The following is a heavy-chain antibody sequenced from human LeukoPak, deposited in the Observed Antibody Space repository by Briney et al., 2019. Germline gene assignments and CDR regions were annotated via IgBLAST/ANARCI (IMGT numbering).Heavy chain of an antibody. Sequence: PGGSLRLSCAASGFSVSSNYMSWVRQAPGKGLEWVSVIYSGGSTYYADSVKGRFTISRDNSKNTLYLQMNSLRAEDTAVYYCARESEQQLAFDYWGQGTLVTVSS. V-gene: IGHV3-66*01. CDR2: IYSGGST. J-gene: IGHJ4*02. CDR3: ARESEQQLAFDY. D-gene: IGHD6-13*01. CDR1: GFSVSSNY.